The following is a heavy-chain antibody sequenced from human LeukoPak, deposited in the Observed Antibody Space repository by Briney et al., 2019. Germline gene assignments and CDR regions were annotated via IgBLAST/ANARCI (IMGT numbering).Heavy chain of an antibody. Sequence: GGSRRLSCEGSGFTFGSYTINWVRQAPGKGPEWVSSISPSGSSTWNADSVKGRFTISRDNSKNTVYLQMNSLRAEDTAVYFCAKRGIVIRGVLIMGFHKAAYYFDYWGQGILVTVSS. CDR3: AKRGIVIRGVLIMGFHKAAYYFDY. J-gene: IGHJ4*02. V-gene: IGHV3-23*01. CDR2: ISPSGSST. CDR1: GFTFGSYT. D-gene: IGHD3-10*01.